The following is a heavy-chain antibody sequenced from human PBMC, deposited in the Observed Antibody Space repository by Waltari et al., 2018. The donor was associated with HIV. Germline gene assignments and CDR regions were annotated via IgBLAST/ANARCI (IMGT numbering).Heavy chain of an antibody. J-gene: IGHJ6*02. CDR3: ARGGGSWLQETHYYKGLDV. D-gene: IGHD3-22*01. CDR1: GYDLTSYG. V-gene: IGHV1-18*01. Sequence: VQLMQSGHEMRKPGASVRISCRATGYDLTSYGITWGPQPPGPGFEWVGWVWAYDANTDVQGRFKARVRRTIDPSTTTVFLEVRILRVDDTSTYYCARGGGSWLQETHYYKGLDVWGLGTSVTVSS. CDR2: VWAYDANT.